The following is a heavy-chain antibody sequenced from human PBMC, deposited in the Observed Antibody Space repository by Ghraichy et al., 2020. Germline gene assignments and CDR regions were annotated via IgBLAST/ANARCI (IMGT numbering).Heavy chain of an antibody. CDR1: GGSISSSSYY. V-gene: IGHV4-39*01. Sequence: SETLSLTCTVSGGSISSSSYYWGWIRQPPGKGLEWIGSIYYSGTTYSNPSLKSRVTISLDTSKNQLSLKLSSVTAADTAVYYCAGHGDSSAWLAYFDSWGQGTLVTVSS. D-gene: IGHD6-19*01. CDR2: IYYSGTT. J-gene: IGHJ4*02. CDR3: AGHGDSSAWLAYFDS.